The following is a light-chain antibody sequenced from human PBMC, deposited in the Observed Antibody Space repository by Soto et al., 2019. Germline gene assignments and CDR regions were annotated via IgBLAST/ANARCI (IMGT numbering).Light chain of an antibody. J-gene: IGLJ2*01. Sequence: QSVLTQPRSVSGSPGQSVTISCTGASNNVGGYNYVSWYQHHPGKVPKLIIYDVTKRPSGVPDRFSGSKSGNTASLTISGLQVEDEADYYCCSYAGTYTWIFGGGTKLTVL. CDR3: CSYAGTYTWI. CDR1: SNNVGGYNY. CDR2: DVT. V-gene: IGLV2-11*01.